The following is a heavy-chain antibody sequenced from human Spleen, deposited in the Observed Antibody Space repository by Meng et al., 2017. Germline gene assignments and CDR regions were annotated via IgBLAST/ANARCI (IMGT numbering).Heavy chain of an antibody. J-gene: IGHJ4*02. CDR1: GFTFSSYW. CDR2: ISSSSTI. D-gene: IGHD4-17*01. CDR3: ARDVRPTTVTTSLGY. V-gene: IGHV3-69-1*01. Sequence: GESLKISCAASGFTFSSYWMSWVRQAPGKGLEWVSFISSSSTIYYADSVKGRFTISRDNAKNSLYLQMNSLRAEDTAVYYCARDVRPTTVTTSLGYWGQGTLVTVSS.